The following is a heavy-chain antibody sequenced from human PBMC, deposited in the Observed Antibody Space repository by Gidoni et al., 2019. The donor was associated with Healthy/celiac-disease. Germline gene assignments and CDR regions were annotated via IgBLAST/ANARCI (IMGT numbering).Heavy chain of an antibody. D-gene: IGHD2-15*01. J-gene: IGHJ6*02. CDR2: ISSSSSYI. CDR3: ARKPGYCSGGSCYPNPLYYYYGMDV. Sequence: EVQLVESGGGLVKPGGSLRLSCAASGFTFSSYSLTWVRPAPGKGLEWVSSISSSSSYIYYADSVKGRFTISRDNAKNSLYLQMNSLRAEDTAVYYCARKPGYCSGGSCYPNPLYYYYGMDVWGQGTTVTVSS. CDR1: GFTFSSYS. V-gene: IGHV3-21*01.